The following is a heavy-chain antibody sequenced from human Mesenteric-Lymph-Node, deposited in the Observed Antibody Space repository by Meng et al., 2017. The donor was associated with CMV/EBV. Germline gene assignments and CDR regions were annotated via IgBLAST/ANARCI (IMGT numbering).Heavy chain of an antibody. V-gene: IGHV4-61*01. J-gene: IGHJ2*01. CDR2: IYYIGST. CDR3: ARGSRYCSSTNCYYWYFDL. CDR1: SGSSY. Sequence: SGSSYWSWIRQPPGKGLEWIGYIYYIGSTNYNPSLKSRVTISVDTSRNQFSLKLSSVTAADTAVYYCARGSRYCSSTNCYYWYFDLWGRGTLVTVSS. D-gene: IGHD2-2*01.